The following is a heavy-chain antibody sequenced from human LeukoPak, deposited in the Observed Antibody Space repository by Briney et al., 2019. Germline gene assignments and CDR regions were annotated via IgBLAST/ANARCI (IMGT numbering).Heavy chain of an antibody. CDR2: IQYDRTNE. CDR1: GFTFSMYG. J-gene: IGHJ6*03. D-gene: IGHD2-8*01. CDR3: AKDRCSNGIGCYYYYMDV. V-gene: IGHV3-30*02. Sequence: GGSLRLSCVISGFTFSMYGMHWVRQAPGKGLEWVAYIQYDRTNEQYAHSVKGRFRISRDNSKNILYLQMNSLRTEDTAVYYCAKDRCSNGIGCYYYYMDVWGKGTTVTISS.